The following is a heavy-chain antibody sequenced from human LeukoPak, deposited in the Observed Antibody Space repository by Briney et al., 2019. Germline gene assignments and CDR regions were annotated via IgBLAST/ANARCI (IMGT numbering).Heavy chain of an antibody. V-gene: IGHV3-21*01. Sequence: PGGSLRLSCAASGFTFSSYSMNWVRQAPGKGLEWVSSISSSSSYIYYADSVKGRFTISRDNAKNSLYLQMNSLRAEDTAVYYCARPHRDFEDYFDYWGQGTLVTVSS. CDR1: GFTFSSYS. J-gene: IGHJ4*02. D-gene: IGHD2-21*02. CDR2: ISSSSSYI. CDR3: ARPHRDFEDYFDY.